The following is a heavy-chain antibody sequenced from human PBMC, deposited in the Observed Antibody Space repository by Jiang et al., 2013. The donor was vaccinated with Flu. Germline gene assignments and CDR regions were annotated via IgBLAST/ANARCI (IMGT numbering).Heavy chain of an antibody. J-gene: IGHJ4*02. D-gene: IGHD3-16*01. CDR1: GGTFSSYA. Sequence: SGAEVKKPGSSVKVSCKASGGTFSSYAISWVRQAPGQGLEWMGGIIPIFGTADYAQKFQGRVTITADESTSTAYMELSSLRSEDTAVYYCARGGVTVGGPSGYFDYWGQGTLVTVSS. V-gene: IGHV1-69*01. CDR3: ARGGVTVGGPSGYFDY. CDR2: IIPIFGTA.